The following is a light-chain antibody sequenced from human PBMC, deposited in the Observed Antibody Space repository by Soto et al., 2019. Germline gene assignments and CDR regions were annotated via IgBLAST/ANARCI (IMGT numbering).Light chain of an antibody. CDR1: TSNLGAGYD. J-gene: IGLJ3*02. Sequence: QSVLTQPPSVSGAPGQRVTLSCTGNTSNLGAGYDVHWYQQLPGAAPKLVVFGNRNRPSGVPERFSGSKSGTSASLAITGLQAEDEADYYCQAYDYSLTASVFGGGTKLTVL. V-gene: IGLV1-40*01. CDR2: GNR. CDR3: QAYDYSLTASV.